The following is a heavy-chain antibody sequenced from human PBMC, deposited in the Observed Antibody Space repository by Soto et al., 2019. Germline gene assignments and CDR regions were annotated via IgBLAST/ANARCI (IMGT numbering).Heavy chain of an antibody. J-gene: IGHJ4*02. CDR1: GYTFTACY. Sequence: ASLPGSGRNSGYTFTACYMHSVRQAPGQGFQSMRWISAYNVNTNYAQKLQGRVTMTTDTSTSTAYMELRSLRSGDTAVYYCARDLRPGGRDCSSTSCSFAYWGQGTLVPVSS. D-gene: IGHD2-2*01. V-gene: IGHV1-18*04. CDR2: ISAYNVNT. CDR3: ARDLRPGGRDCSSTSCSFAY.